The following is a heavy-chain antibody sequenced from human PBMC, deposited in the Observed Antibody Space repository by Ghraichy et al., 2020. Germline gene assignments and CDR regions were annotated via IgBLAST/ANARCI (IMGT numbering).Heavy chain of an antibody. V-gene: IGHV3-53*01. D-gene: IGHD6-19*01. Sequence: GGSLRLSCAASGFTVSRTHMAWVRQAPGKGLEWVSGSHRGDKTYYADSVKGRFTISRDDSKNTLYLRMNSLRADDTAVYYCARDLGDTSGWPIFDYWGQGSLVTVSS. CDR2: SHRGDKT. J-gene: IGHJ4*02. CDR1: GFTVSRTH. CDR3: ARDLGDTSGWPIFDY.